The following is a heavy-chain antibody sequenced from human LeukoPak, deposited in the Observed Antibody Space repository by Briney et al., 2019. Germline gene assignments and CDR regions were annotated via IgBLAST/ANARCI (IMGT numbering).Heavy chain of an antibody. J-gene: IGHJ3*02. Sequence: PGGSLRLSCAASGFSVNTNYMTWVRQAPGKGLEWVSVLYSGGGAYYADSVKDRFTISRDYSQNTLYLQMNSLRAEDTAVYYCAKGGYGSGSYFAFDIWGQGTMVTVSS. CDR2: LYSGGGA. CDR3: AKGGYGSGSYFAFDI. D-gene: IGHD3-10*01. CDR1: GFSVNTNY. V-gene: IGHV3-66*01.